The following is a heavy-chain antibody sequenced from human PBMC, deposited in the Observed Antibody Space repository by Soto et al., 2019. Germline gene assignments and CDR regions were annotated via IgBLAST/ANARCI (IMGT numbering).Heavy chain of an antibody. D-gene: IGHD2-2*01. V-gene: IGHV5-51*01. J-gene: IGHJ6*02. Sequence: GESLKISCKGSGYSFTSYWIGWVRQMPGKGLQWMGIIYPGDSDTRYSPSFQGQVTISADKSISTAYLQWSSLKASDTAMYYCGRLPVLGYCSSTSCPPGGMDVWGRGTTVTVSS. CDR2: IYPGDSDT. CDR3: GRLPVLGYCSSTSCPPGGMDV. CDR1: GYSFTSYW.